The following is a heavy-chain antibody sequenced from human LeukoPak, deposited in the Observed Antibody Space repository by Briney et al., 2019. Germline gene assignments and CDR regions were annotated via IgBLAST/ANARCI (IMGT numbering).Heavy chain of an antibody. J-gene: IGHJ3*02. D-gene: IGHD3-10*01. CDR3: ARRVVRGVIGAFDI. CDR2: IYYSGST. CDR1: GGSISSYY. Sequence: PSETLSLTCTVSGGSISSYYWSWIRQPPGKGLEWIGYIYYSGSTNCNPSLKSRVTISVDTSKNQFSLKLSSVTAADTAVYYCARRVVRGVIGAFDIWGQGTMVTVSS. V-gene: IGHV4-59*08.